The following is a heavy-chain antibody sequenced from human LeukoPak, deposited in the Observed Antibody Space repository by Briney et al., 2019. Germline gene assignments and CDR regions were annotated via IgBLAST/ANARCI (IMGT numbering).Heavy chain of an antibody. Sequence: GGSLRLSCAASGFTFSSFAMTWVRQAPGKGLEWVSGFDGNGPNTYYADSVKGRFTISRDNSKNTLYLQMNSLRAEDTAVYYCAKDDYGDYVYYGMDVWGQGTTVTVSS. CDR3: AKDDYGDYVYYGMDV. V-gene: IGHV3-23*01. CDR2: FDGNGPNT. D-gene: IGHD4-17*01. CDR1: GFTFSSFA. J-gene: IGHJ6*02.